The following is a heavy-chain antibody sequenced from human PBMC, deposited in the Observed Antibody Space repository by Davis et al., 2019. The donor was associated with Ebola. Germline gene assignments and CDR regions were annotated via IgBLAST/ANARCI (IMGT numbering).Heavy chain of an antibody. Sequence: PGGSLRLSCAASGFIFSNYYMSWIRQAPGKGLEWISYMSSGGTTIYYADSVKGRFTISRDNAKNSLFLQMNSLRAEDTAVYFCVRGGDCSATTCHPHYWGQGTLVTVSS. CDR2: MSSGGTTI. V-gene: IGHV3-11*01. CDR3: VRGGDCSATTCHPHY. D-gene: IGHD2-15*01. CDR1: GFIFSNYY. J-gene: IGHJ4*02.